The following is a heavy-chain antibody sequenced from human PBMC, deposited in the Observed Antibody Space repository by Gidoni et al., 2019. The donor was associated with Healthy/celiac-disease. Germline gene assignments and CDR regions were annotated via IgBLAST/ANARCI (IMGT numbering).Heavy chain of an antibody. D-gene: IGHD3-16*01. V-gene: IGHV3-30*18. J-gene: IGHJ3*02. CDR3: AKAFGGAFDI. CDR2: ISYDGSNK. Sequence: QVQLVESGGGVVQPGRSLRLSCAASGFTFSSYGMHWVRQAPGKGLEWVAVISYDGSNKYYADSVKGRFTISRDNSKNTLYLQMNSLRAEDTAVYYCAKAFGGAFDIWGQGTMVTVSS. CDR1: GFTFSSYG.